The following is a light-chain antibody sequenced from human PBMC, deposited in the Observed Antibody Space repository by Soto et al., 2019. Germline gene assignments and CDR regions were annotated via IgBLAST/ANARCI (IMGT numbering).Light chain of an antibody. V-gene: IGLV2-11*01. J-gene: IGLJ1*01. CDR3: CSYAGSYPFV. CDR1: SSDVGGYNY. CDR2: DVS. Sequence: QCSLTQPHPVYGSSGQSFPISCTGTSSDVGGYNYVSWYQQHPGKAPKLMIYDVSKRPSGVPDRFSGSKSGNTASLTTSGLQAEDEADYYCCSYAGSYPFVFGTGTKVTVL.